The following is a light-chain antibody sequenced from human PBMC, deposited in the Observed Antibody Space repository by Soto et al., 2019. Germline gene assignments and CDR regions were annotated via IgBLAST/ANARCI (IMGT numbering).Light chain of an antibody. CDR2: TTN. CDR3: AVWDDSRVV. V-gene: IGLV1-44*01. CDR1: NSDIRSNT. J-gene: IGLJ2*01. Sequence: QSVLTQPPSASGTPGQTVTISCSGSNSDIRSNTVNWYQHSPGTAPKLLIYTTNQRPSGVPDRFSGSKSGTSASLAISGLQSEDESDYYCAVWDDSRVVFGGGTKLTVL.